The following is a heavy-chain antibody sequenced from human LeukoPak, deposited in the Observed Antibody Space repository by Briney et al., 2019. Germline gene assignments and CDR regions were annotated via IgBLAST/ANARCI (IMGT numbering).Heavy chain of an antibody. V-gene: IGHV3-64*01. D-gene: IGHD5-24*01. CDR1: GFTFSDYG. CDR2: ISGNGGNT. J-gene: IGHJ2*01. CDR3: ARSKRWLEHYWYFDL. Sequence: GRSLRLSCTASGFTFSDYGMHWVRQAPGKGLEYVSGISGNGGNTYYANSVKGRFTISRDNSKHTLYLQMGSLRAEDMAVYYCARSKRWLEHYWYFDLWGRGTLVTASS.